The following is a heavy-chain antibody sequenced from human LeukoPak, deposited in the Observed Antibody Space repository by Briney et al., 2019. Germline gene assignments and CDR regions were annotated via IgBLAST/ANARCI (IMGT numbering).Heavy chain of an antibody. Sequence: PGGPLRLSCTASGFTLSTYNKDWVRQAPGKGLEGVSSITSSSSHMYYADSLKGRFTISRDNAKNSLFLQMNSLRAEDTAVYYCASGTYWELWGQGTMVTVSS. CDR2: ITSSSSHM. D-gene: IGHD3-10*01. V-gene: IGHV3-21*01. CDR3: ASGTYWEL. J-gene: IGHJ3*01. CDR1: GFTLSTYN.